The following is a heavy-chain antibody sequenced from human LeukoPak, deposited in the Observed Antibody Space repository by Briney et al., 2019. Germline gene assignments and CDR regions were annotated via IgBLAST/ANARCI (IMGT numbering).Heavy chain of an antibody. CDR3: AKDRSGGTGRDWFDP. CDR1: GFTFSSYV. J-gene: IGHJ5*02. D-gene: IGHD6-19*01. Sequence: GGCLRLSCAASGFTFSSYVMRWVRQAPGKGLGWVSSMSNSGGTTYYADCVKGRFTLSRDNSKNTLYMQMNSLRAEDTAVYFSAKDRSGGTGRDWFDPSGHGTLVTASS. V-gene: IGHV3-23*01. CDR2: MSNSGGTT.